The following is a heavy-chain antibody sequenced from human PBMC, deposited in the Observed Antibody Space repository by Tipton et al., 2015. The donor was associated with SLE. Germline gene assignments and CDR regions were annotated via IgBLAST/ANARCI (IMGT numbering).Heavy chain of an antibody. D-gene: IGHD1-1*01. J-gene: IGHJ4*02. Sequence: TLSLTCTVSGHSISSGYYWSWIRQPPGKGLEWLESVFDSGNTYYNPSLKSRVTRSIDTSRNQFSQNLSSVNAADTAVYYCARGDDWNDFDFWGQGTLITVSS. V-gene: IGHV4-38-2*02. CDR3: ARGDDWNDFDF. CDR1: GHSISSGYY. CDR2: VFDSGNT.